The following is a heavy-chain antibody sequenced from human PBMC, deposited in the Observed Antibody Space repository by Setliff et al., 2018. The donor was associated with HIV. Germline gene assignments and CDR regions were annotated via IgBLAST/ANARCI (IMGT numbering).Heavy chain of an antibody. CDR1: GYTFTGYD. CDR2: MNPNSGNT. D-gene: IGHD6-13*01. Sequence: ASVKVSCKASGYTFTGYDINWVRQATGQGLEWMGWMNPNSGNTGYAQKFQGRVTMTRNTSISTAYMELSSLRSEDTAVYYCARTVSSSWYPFDYWGQGTLVTVSS. CDR3: ARTVSSSWYPFDY. V-gene: IGHV1-8*02. J-gene: IGHJ4*02.